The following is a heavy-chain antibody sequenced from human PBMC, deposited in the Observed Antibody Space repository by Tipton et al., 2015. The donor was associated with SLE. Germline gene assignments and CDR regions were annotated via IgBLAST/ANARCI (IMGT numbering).Heavy chain of an antibody. J-gene: IGHJ4*02. CDR2: ISYDGSYR. V-gene: IGHV3-30*04. D-gene: IGHD3-3*01. CDR3: ASSLLTVFAGFDY. CDR1: GFTFSNYA. Sequence: SLRLSCAASGFTFSNYAMHWVRQAPGKGLEWVAVISYDGSYRYYSDSVKGRFTISRDNSKNTLYLQMNSLRAEDTAVYYCASSLLTVFAGFDYWGQGTLVTVSS.